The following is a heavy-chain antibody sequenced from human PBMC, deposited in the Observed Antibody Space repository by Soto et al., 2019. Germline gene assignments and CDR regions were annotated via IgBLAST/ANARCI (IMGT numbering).Heavy chain of an antibody. CDR1: GGSFSGYY. V-gene: IGHV4-34*01. D-gene: IGHD3-22*01. CDR2: IKHSGST. J-gene: IGHJ5*02. Sequence: QVQLQQWGAGLLKPSETLSLTCAVYGGSFSGYYWSWIRQPPGKGLEWIGDIKHSGSTNYNPSLKSRVTISVDTSKNQFSLKLSSVTAADTAAYYCVRRGYYDSGRRFDPWGQGTLVTVSS. CDR3: VRRGYYDSGRRFDP.